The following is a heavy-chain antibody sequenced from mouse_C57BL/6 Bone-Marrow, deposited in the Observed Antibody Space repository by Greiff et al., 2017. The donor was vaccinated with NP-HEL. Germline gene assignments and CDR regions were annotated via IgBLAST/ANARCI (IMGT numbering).Heavy chain of an antibody. CDR2: ISGGGGNT. CDR3: ATTWGYYFDY. D-gene: IGHD2-1*01. Sequence: EVHLVESGGGLVKPGGSLKLSCAASGFTFSSYTMSWVRQTPEKRLEWVATISGGGGNTYYPDSVKGRFTISRDNAKNTLYLQMSSLRSEDTALYYCATTWGYYFDYWGQGTTLTVSS. J-gene: IGHJ2*01. CDR1: GFTFSSYT. V-gene: IGHV5-9*01.